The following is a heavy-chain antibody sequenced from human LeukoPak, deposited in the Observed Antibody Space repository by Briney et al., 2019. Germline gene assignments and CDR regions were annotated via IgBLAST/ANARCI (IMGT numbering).Heavy chain of an antibody. V-gene: IGHV4-39*07. Sequence: SETLSLTCTVSGGSIRSSYYYWGWIRQPPGKGLEWIGSIYDSGSTYYNPSLKSRVTISVDTSMNQFSLKLSSVTAADTAVYYCARTISSPFDYWGQGTLVTVSS. CDR1: GGSIRSSYYY. CDR2: IYDSGST. CDR3: ARTISSPFDY. J-gene: IGHJ4*02. D-gene: IGHD2/OR15-2a*01.